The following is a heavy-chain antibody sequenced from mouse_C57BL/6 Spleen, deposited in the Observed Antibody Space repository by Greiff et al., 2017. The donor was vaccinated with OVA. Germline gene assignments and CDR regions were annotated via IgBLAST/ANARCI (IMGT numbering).Heavy chain of an antibody. Sequence: VQLPQSGAALMKPGASVKLSCKATGYTFTGYWIEWVKQRPGHGLEWIGEILPGSGSTNYNEKFKGKATFTADTSSNTAYMQLSSLTTEDSAIYYCARGGGYITTVVAPFDYWGQGTTLTVSS. V-gene: IGHV1-9*01. CDR2: ILPGSGST. J-gene: IGHJ2*01. CDR3: ARGGGYITTVVAPFDY. CDR1: GYTFTGYW. D-gene: IGHD1-1*01.